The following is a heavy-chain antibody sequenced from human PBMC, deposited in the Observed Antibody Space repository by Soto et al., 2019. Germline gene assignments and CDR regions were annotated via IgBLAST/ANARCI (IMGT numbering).Heavy chain of an antibody. Sequence: EVQLVESGGGLVQPGGSLRLSCAASGFTFNSYSMNWVRQAPGKGLEWVSYISSSSSTIYYADSVKGRFTISRDNAKNSLYLQMNSLRAEDTAVYYCARAGYYGSGILLWCQGTLVTVSS. J-gene: IGHJ4*02. V-gene: IGHV3-48*01. CDR1: GFTFNSYS. CDR2: ISSSSSTI. D-gene: IGHD3-10*01. CDR3: ARAGYYGSGILL.